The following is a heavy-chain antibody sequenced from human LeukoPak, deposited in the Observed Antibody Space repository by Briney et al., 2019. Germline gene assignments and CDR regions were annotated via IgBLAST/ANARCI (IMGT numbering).Heavy chain of an antibody. D-gene: IGHD3-10*01. CDR1: GFTFSSYS. Sequence: GGSLRLSCAASGFTFSSYSMNWVRQAPGKGLEWVSSISSGSSYIYYADSVKGRFSISRDNAKNSLYLQMNSLRAEDTAVYYCAKTYYSSRAHYYYYYYMDVWGKGTTVTISS. CDR3: AKTYYSSRAHYYYYYYMDV. CDR2: ISSGSSYI. V-gene: IGHV3-21*01. J-gene: IGHJ6*03.